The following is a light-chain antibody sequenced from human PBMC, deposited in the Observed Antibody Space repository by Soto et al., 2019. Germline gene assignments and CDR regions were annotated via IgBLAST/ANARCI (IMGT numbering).Light chain of an antibody. CDR2: GAS. J-gene: IGKJ1*01. CDR3: QQYGSSPGT. V-gene: IGKV3-20*01. Sequence: EIVLTQSPGTLSLSPGERATLSCRASQSVSSSYLAWYQQKPGQAPRLLIYGASSRATGIPDRFSGSGSGTDFTITISRLEPDDFAVYYCQQYGSSPGTFGQGTKVESK. CDR1: QSVSSSY.